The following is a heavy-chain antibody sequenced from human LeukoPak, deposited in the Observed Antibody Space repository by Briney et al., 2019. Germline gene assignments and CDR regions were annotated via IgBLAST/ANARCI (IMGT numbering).Heavy chain of an antibody. D-gene: IGHD4-17*01. CDR1: GFTFSSYA. CDR3: ASTGYGVRDY. V-gene: IGHV3-23*01. CDR2: ISGSGDST. Sequence: GGSLRLSCAASGFTFSSYAMSWVRQAPGKGLEWVSAISGSGDSTFYADSVKGRLTISRDNSKSTLYLQMNSLRAEDTAVYYCASTGYGVRDYWGQGTLVTVSS. J-gene: IGHJ4*02.